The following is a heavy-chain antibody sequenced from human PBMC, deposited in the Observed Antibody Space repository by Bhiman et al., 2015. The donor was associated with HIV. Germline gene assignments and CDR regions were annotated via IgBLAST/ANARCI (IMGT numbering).Heavy chain of an antibody. CDR2: IKEDGSEK. D-gene: IGHD6-13*01. CDR3: AREFTGYSSSNFDY. Sequence: EMQLVESGGGLVQPGGSLRLSCAASGFTFSSYWMSWVRQAPGKGLEWVANIKEDGSEKYYMDSVKGRFTISRDNAKNSLYLQVNSLRAEDTAVYYCAREFTGYSSSNFDYWGQGTLVTVSS. J-gene: IGHJ4*02. CDR1: GFTFSSYW. V-gene: IGHV3-7*01.